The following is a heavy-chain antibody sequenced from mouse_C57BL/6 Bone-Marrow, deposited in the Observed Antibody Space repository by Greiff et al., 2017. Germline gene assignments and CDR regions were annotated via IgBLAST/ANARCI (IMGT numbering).Heavy chain of an antibody. D-gene: IGHD2-3*01. CDR2: IDPETGGT. CDR3: TRCLYDGYSVDY. Sequence: QVQLQQSGAELVRPGASVTLSCKASGYTFTDYEMHWVKQTPVHGLEWIGAIDPETGGTAYNQKFKGKAILTAAKSSSTAYMELRSLTTEDSAVYYCTRCLYDGYSVDYWGQGTTLTVSS. V-gene: IGHV1-15*01. CDR1: GYTFTDYE. J-gene: IGHJ2*01.